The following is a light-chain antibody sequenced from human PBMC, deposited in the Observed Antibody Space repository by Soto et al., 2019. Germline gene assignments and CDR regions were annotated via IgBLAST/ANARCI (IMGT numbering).Light chain of an antibody. CDR1: QSVSSN. V-gene: IGKV3-15*01. CDR2: GAS. J-gene: IGKJ5*01. CDR3: QQYNDWPPSIT. Sequence: EIVMTQSPATLPVSPGESVTISCRASQSVSSNLAWYQQKTGQAPRLLIFGASTRATGIPARFSGSGSGTQFTLTISSLQSEDFAVYYCQQYNDWPPSITFGQGTRLEIK.